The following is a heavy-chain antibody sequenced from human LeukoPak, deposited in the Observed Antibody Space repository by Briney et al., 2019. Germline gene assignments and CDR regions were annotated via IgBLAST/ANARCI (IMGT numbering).Heavy chain of an antibody. CDR1: EYTLTSYY. D-gene: IGHD5-18*01. CDR2: INPSGGST. V-gene: IGHV1-46*01. CDR3: ARDESYGYFSY. Sequence: ASVKVSCKASEYTLTSYYLHWVRQAPGQGLEWMAIINPSGGSTSHAQKFQGRVTMTRDTSTSTVYMELSSLRSEDTAVYYCARDESYGYFSYWGQGTLVTVSS. J-gene: IGHJ4*02.